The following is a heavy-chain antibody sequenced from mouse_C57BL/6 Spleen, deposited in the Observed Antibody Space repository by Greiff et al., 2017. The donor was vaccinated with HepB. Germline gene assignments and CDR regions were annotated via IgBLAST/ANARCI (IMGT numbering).Heavy chain of an antibody. D-gene: IGHD2-4*01. V-gene: IGHV5-9*01. J-gene: IGHJ3*01. Sequence: DVHLVESGGGLVKPGGSLKLSCAASGFTFSSYTMSWVRQTPEKRLEWVATISGGGGNTYYPDSVKGRFTISRDNAKNTLYLQMSSLRSEDTALYYCARRGNYDGFAYWGQGTLVTVSA. CDR1: GFTFSSYT. CDR2: ISGGGGNT. CDR3: ARRGNYDGFAY.